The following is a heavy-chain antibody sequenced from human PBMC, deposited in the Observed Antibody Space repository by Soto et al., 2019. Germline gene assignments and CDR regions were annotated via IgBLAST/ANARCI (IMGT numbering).Heavy chain of an antibody. D-gene: IGHD3-22*01. CDR3: ARDRGPYDSSGYFVGVSVNFDY. Sequence: ASVKVSCKASGYTFTSYYMHWVRQAPGQGLERMGIINPSGGSTSYAQKFQGRVTMTRDTSTSTVYMELSSLRSEDTAVYYCARDRGPYDSSGYFVGVSVNFDYWGQGTLVTVSS. J-gene: IGHJ4*02. CDR2: INPSGGST. V-gene: IGHV1-46*01. CDR1: GYTFTSYY.